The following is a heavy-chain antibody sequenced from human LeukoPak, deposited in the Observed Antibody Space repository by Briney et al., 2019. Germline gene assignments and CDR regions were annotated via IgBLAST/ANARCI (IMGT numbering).Heavy chain of an antibody. Sequence: SQTLSLTCTVSGGSISSYYWSWIRQAPGKGLEWIGYIYYSGSTNYNPSLKSRVTMSVDTSKNQFSLKLSSVTAADTAVYYCARGNSGSFTYYIDYWGQGTLVTVSS. CDR3: ARGNSGSFTYYIDY. D-gene: IGHD1-26*01. V-gene: IGHV4-59*01. CDR2: IYYSGST. CDR1: GGSISSYY. J-gene: IGHJ4*02.